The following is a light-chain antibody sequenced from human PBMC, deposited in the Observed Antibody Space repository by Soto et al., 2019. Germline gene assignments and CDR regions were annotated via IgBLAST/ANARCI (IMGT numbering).Light chain of an antibody. V-gene: IGLV2-14*01. Sequence: QSALTQPASVSGSPGQSITISCTGTSSDVGAYNYVSWYQHHPGEAPRLMIYEVNYRPSGVSNRFSGSKSVNTASLTISGLKAEEERDYSSSPYSTISTSFYVFGTGTKVTV. CDR2: EVN. CDR1: SSDVGAYNY. CDR3: SPYSTISTSFYV. J-gene: IGLJ1*01.